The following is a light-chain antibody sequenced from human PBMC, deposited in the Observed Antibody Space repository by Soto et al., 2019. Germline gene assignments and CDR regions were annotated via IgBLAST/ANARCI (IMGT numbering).Light chain of an antibody. V-gene: IGLV2-14*01. J-gene: IGLJ2*01. CDR3: SSYTGSSTYVV. CDR2: DVS. CDR1: SSDVGAYNY. Sequence: QSALTQPASVSGSPGQSITISCTGTSSDVGAYNYVSWYQQRPGKAPKLMIYDVSNRPSGVSNRFSGSKSGNTASLTISGLQAEDEADYYCSSYTGSSTYVVFGGGTKVTVL.